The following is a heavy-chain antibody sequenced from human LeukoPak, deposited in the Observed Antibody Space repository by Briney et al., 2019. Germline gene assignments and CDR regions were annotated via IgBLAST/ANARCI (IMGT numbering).Heavy chain of an antibody. CDR3: AREGSGWYDY. CDR1: GYTFTSYG. J-gene: IGHJ4*02. V-gene: IGHV1-2*02. CDR2: INPNRGGT. D-gene: IGHD6-19*01. Sequence: ASVKVSCKASGYTFTSYGISWVRQAPGQGLEWMGWINPNRGGTSYAQRFQGRVTMTRDTSISTAYMELSSLRSDDTAVYYCAREGSGWYDYWGQGTLVTVSS.